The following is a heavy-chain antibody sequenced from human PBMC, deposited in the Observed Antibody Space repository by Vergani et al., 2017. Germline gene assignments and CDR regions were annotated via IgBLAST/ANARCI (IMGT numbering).Heavy chain of an antibody. J-gene: IGHJ4*02. Sequence: EVQLLESGGGLVQPGGSLRLSCAASGFTFSSYAMSWVRQAPGKGLEWVSAISGSGGSTDYADSVKGRFTISRDNSKNTLYLQMNSLRAEDTAVYYCATGDLPPVLVIVGATAGFDYWGQGTLVTVSS. CDR1: GFTFSSYA. CDR2: ISGSGGST. V-gene: IGHV3-23*01. CDR3: ATGDLPPVLVIVGATAGFDY. D-gene: IGHD1-26*01.